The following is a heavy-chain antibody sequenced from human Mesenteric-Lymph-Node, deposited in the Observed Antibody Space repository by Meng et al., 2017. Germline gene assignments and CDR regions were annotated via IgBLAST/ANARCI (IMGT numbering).Heavy chain of an antibody. D-gene: IGHD5-18*01. Sequence: VQLVASGAEVKKPGASVKVSCKASGYTFTSYAMHWVRQAPGQRLEWMGWINAGNGNTKYSQKFQGRVTITRDTSASTAYMELSSLRSEDTAVYYCARDYLDTAMVTVDYWGQGTLVTVSS. J-gene: IGHJ4*02. CDR2: INAGNGNT. CDR1: GYTFTSYA. V-gene: IGHV1-3*01. CDR3: ARDYLDTAMVTVDY.